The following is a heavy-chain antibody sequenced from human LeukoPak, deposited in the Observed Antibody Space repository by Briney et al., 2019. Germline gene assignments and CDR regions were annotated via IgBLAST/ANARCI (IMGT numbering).Heavy chain of an antibody. D-gene: IGHD2-2*01. CDR3: ARWGYCSSTSCYGGHAFDI. J-gene: IGHJ3*02. V-gene: IGHV1-2*02. Sequence: ASVKVSFKASGYTFTGYYMHWVRQAPGQGLEWMGWINPNSGGTNYAQKFQGRVTMTRDTSISTAYMELSRLRSDDTAVYYCARWGYCSSTSCYGGHAFDIWGQGTMVTVSS. CDR1: GYTFTGYY. CDR2: INPNSGGT.